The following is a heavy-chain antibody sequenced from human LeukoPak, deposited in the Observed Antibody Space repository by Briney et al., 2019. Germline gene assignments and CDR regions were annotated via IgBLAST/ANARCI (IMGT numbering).Heavy chain of an antibody. Sequence: SETLSLTCAVYGGSFSGYYWSWIRQPPGKGLEWIGEINHSGSTNYNPSLKSRVTISVDTSKNQFSLKLSSVTAADTAVYYCARRGRSMYYDYVWGSYRSGWYFDYWGQGTLVTVSS. J-gene: IGHJ4*02. CDR1: GGSFSGYY. CDR2: INHSGST. D-gene: IGHD3-16*02. CDR3: ARRGRSMYYDYVWGSYRSGWYFDY. V-gene: IGHV4-34*01.